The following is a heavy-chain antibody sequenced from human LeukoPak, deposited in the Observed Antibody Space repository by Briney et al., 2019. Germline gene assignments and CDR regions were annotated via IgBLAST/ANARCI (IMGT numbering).Heavy chain of an antibody. Sequence: PSETPSLTCTVSGGSISSYYWSWIRHPPGKGLEWIGYIYYSGSTNYNPSLKSRVTISVDTSKNQFSLKLSSVTAADTAVYYCARVKGYGDYEGYYYYGMDVWGQGTTVTVSS. CDR3: ARVKGYGDYEGYYYYGMDV. CDR2: IYYSGST. V-gene: IGHV4-59*01. J-gene: IGHJ6*02. D-gene: IGHD4-17*01. CDR1: GGSISSYY.